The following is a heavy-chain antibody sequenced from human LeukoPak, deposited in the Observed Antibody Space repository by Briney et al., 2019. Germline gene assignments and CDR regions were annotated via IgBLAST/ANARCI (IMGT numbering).Heavy chain of an antibody. CDR1: GYSFTSYD. D-gene: IGHD3-10*01. V-gene: IGHV1-8*01. CDR2: MNPNSGNT. J-gene: IGHJ4*02. CDR3: ARGGGFSFGAQSYYQLSL. Sequence: ASVKVSCKASGYSFTSYDINWVRQATGQGLEWMGWMNPNSGNTDYAQKFQGRVSMTRNTSISTAYMELSSLRSEDTAVYYCARGGGFSFGAQSYYQLSLWGQGTLVTVSS.